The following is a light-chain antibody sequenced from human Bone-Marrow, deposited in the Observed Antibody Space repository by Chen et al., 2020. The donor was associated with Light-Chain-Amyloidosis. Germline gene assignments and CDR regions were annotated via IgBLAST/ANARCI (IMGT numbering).Light chain of an antibody. V-gene: IGLV3-21*02. Sequence: SYVLTQPSSVSVAPGQTATIACGGNNIGSTSVHWYQQTPGQAPLLVVYDDSDRPSGIPERWSGSNSRHTATLTISWGEAGDEADYYCEVWDRSSDRPVFGGGTKLTVL. CDR3: EVWDRSSDRPV. J-gene: IGLJ3*02. CDR1: NIGSTS. CDR2: DDS.